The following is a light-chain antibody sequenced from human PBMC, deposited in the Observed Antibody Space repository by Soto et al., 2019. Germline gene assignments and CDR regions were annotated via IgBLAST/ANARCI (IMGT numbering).Light chain of an antibody. J-gene: IGLJ1*01. CDR2: EVS. CDR1: SSDVGTYNY. CDR3: ISYTTTSTLYA. Sequence: QSVLTQPASVSGSPGQSITISCTGTSSDVGTYNYVSWYQQHPGKAPKLMIYEVSNWPSGVSDRFSGSKSGNTASLTISGLQAEDEADYYCISYTTTSTLYAFGTGTKLTVL. V-gene: IGLV2-14*01.